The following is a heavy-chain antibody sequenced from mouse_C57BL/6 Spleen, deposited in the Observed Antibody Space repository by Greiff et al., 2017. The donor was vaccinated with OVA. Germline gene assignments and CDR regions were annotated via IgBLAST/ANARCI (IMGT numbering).Heavy chain of an antibody. CDR3: ARGLLGAMDY. CDR2: IYPGSGNT. J-gene: IGHJ4*01. CDR1: GYTFTDYY. V-gene: IGHV1-76*01. D-gene: IGHD2-3*01. Sequence: QVQLQQSGAELVRPGASVKLSCKASGYTFTDYYINWVKQRPGQGLEWIARIYPGSGNTYYNEKFKGKATLTAEKSSSTAYMQLSSLTSEDSAVYFCARGLLGAMDYWGQGTSVTVSS.